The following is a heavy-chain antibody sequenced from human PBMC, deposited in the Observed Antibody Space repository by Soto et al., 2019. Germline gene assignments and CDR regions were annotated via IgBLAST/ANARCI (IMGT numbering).Heavy chain of an antibody. J-gene: IGHJ5*02. V-gene: IGHV3-30*18. Sequence: GGSLRLSCAASGFTFSNYSMSWVRQAPGKGLEWVAVISYDGSNKYYADSVKGRFTISRDNSKNTLYLQMNSLRAEDTAVYYCAKDDNYYDSSGYDPWGQGTMVTVSS. CDR2: ISYDGSNK. CDR1: GFTFSNYS. CDR3: AKDDNYYDSSGYDP. D-gene: IGHD3-22*01.